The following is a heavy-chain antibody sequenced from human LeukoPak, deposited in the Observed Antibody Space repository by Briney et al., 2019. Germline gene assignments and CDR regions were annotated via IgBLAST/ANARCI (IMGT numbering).Heavy chain of an antibody. D-gene: IGHD3-16*01. CDR1: GFTFSNCE. Sequence: GSLRLSCAASGFTFSNCEMNWVRQPPGKRLEWVSYISSSGSTIFYADSVKGRFTISRDNAKNSLYLQMNSLRAEDTAVYYCARDLKQGGQNYYYGMDVWGQGTTVTVSS. V-gene: IGHV3-48*03. CDR3: ARDLKQGGQNYYYGMDV. CDR2: ISSSGSTI. J-gene: IGHJ6*02.